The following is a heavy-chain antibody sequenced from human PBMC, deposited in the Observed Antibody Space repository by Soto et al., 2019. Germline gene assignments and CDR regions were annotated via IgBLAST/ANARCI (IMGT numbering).Heavy chain of an antibody. CDR1: GFTFSSYG. D-gene: IGHD6-13*01. CDR3: ARGIAAAGAPRYYYYGMDV. V-gene: IGHV3-33*01. CDR2: IWYDGSNK. J-gene: IGHJ6*02. Sequence: QVQLVESGGGVVQPGRSLRLSCAASGFTFSSYGMHWVRQAPGKGLEWVAVIWYDGSNKYYADSVKGRFTISRDNSKNTLYLQINSLRAEETAVYYCARGIAAAGAPRYYYYGMDVWGQGTTVTVSS.